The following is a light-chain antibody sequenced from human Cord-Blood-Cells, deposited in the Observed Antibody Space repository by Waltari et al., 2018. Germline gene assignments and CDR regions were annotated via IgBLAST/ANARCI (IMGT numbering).Light chain of an antibody. J-gene: IGKJ4*01. CDR2: DAS. CDR1: QSVSSY. CDR3: QQRSNWP. Sequence: EIVLTQYPATLSLSPGERATLSCRASQSVSSYLAWYQQKPGQAPRLLIYDASNRATGIPARFSGSGSGTDFTLTISSLEPEDFAVYYCQQRSNWPFGGGTKVEIK. V-gene: IGKV3-11*01.